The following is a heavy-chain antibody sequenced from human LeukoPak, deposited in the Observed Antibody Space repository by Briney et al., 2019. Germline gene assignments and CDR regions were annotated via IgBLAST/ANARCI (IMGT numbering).Heavy chain of an antibody. V-gene: IGHV4-59*12. D-gene: IGHD5-18*01. CDR3: ARGEVQLWLKNYYMDV. CDR2: IYYSGST. Sequence: SETLSLTCTVSGGSISSYYWSWIRQPPGKGLEWIGYIYYSGSTNYNPSLKSRVTISVDTSKNQFSLKLSSVTAADTAVYYCARGEVQLWLKNYYMDVWGKGTTVTVSS. J-gene: IGHJ6*03. CDR1: GGSISSYY.